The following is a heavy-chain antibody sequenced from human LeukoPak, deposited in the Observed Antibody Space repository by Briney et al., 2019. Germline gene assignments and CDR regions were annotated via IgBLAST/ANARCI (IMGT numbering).Heavy chain of an antibody. J-gene: IGHJ5*02. Sequence: GASVKVSCKASGGTFSSYAIGWVRQAPGQGLEWMGGIIPIFGTANYAQKFQGRVTITTDESTSTAYMELSSLRSEDTAVYYCARGPQRWDWFDPWGQGTLVTVSS. V-gene: IGHV1-69*05. CDR1: GGTFSSYA. CDR3: ARGPQRWDWFDP. CDR2: IIPIFGTA. D-gene: IGHD1-1*01.